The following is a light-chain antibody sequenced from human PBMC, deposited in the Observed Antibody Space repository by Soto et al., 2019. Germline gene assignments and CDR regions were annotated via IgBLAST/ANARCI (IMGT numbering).Light chain of an antibody. CDR1: SSDIGAYNF. J-gene: IGLJ2*01. V-gene: IGLV2-14*03. CDR2: DVN. Sequence: QSVLTQPGSVSGSPGQSITISCTGTSSDIGAYNFVSWYQQHPGKAPKLMLYDVNIRPSGVSNRFSGSKSGNTASLTISGLQAEDEADYYCTSWKTSTTMIFGGGTKVTVL. CDR3: TSWKTSTTMI.